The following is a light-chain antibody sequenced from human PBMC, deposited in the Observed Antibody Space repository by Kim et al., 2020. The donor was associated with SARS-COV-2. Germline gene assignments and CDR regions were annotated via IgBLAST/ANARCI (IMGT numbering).Light chain of an antibody. Sequence: QSALTQPRSLSVSPGQSVTISCTGTSSDVGGYNYVSWYQLHPGKAPKLMIYAVTERPSGVPDRFSGSKSGNTAFLTISGLQAEDEADYYCSSYAGSSSLLFGGGTKVTVL. V-gene: IGLV2-11*01. CDR3: SSYAGSSSLL. CDR2: AVT. J-gene: IGLJ3*02. CDR1: SSDVGGYNY.